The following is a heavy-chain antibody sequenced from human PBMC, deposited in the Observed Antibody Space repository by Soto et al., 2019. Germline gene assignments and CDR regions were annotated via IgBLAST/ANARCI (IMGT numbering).Heavy chain of an antibody. J-gene: IGHJ4*02. D-gene: IGHD3-3*02. Sequence: GESLKISCKGVGYKFGSAWIGWVRQMPGKDLEWMGIIKPGTSDIRYSPSCRGHVTISADEAVSTAYLQWSSLKASDTAMYYCARQLSHICDYWGQGTLVTVLS. CDR1: GYKFGSAW. CDR2: IKPGTSDI. CDR3: ARQLSHICDY. V-gene: IGHV5-51*01.